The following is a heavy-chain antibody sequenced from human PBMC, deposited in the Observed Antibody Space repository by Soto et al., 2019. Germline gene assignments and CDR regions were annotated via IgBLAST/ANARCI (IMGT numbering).Heavy chain of an antibody. D-gene: IGHD4-17*01. CDR2: IVTLFGTA. J-gene: IGHJ4*02. V-gene: IGHV1-69*13. CDR3: AREVGYGDFSAALLD. CDR1: GGTFSSHS. Sequence: GSSVKVSCKASGGTFSSHSINWVRQAPGQGLEWMGGIVTLFGTANYAQNFQGRATITADQSTSTVYMDLSSLRSDDTAVYYCAREVGYGDFSAALLDWGQGTLVTVS.